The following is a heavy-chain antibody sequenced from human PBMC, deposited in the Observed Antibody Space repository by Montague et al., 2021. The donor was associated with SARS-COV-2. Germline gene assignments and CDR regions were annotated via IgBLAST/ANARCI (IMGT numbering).Heavy chain of an antibody. CDR3: ARDRGWGSRGAGYIDL. Sequence: TLSLTCTVSGSSITSGDYYWTWIRQHPVKGLDWIGYIYHTGSTYYNPSLQSRLRTSVDTSKNEFSLTLTSVTAADTAIYYCARDRGWGSRGAGYIDLWGRGTLVTVSS. CDR2: IYHTGST. V-gene: IGHV4-31*03. CDR1: GSSITSGDYY. D-gene: IGHD2-21*01. J-gene: IGHJ2*01.